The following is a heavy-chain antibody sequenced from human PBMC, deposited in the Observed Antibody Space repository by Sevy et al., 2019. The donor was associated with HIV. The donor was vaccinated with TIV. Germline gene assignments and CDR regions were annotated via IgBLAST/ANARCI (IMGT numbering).Heavy chain of an antibody. CDR3: ARHMTTTGTRGFDY. CDR2: IFRTGKA. Sequence: SETLSLTCSLSGDSINNNRWWSWVRQPPGQGLERIGEIFRTGKANYNASLESRVTISVDPSNNQIYLRLTSVTAADTAFYYCARHMTTTGTRGFDYWGQGALVTVSS. J-gene: IGHJ4*02. D-gene: IGHD1-1*01. V-gene: IGHV4-4*02. CDR1: GDSINNNRW.